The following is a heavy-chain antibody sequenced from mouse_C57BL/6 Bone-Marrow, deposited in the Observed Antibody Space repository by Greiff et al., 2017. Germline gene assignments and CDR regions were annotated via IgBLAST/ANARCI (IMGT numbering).Heavy chain of an antibody. D-gene: IGHD2-5*01. V-gene: IGHV1-82*01. CDR3: ARYSNPYYFDY. CDR1: GYAFSSSW. CDR2: IYPGDGDT. Sequence: VQLQQSGPELVKPGASVKISCKASGYAFSSSWMNWVKQRPGKGLEWIGRIYPGDGDTNYNGKFKGKATLTADKSSSTAYMQLSSLTSEDSAVYFCARYSNPYYFDYWGQGTTLTVSS. J-gene: IGHJ2*01.